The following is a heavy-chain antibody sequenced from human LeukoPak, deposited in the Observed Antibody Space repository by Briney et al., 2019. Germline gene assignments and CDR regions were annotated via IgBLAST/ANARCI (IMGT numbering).Heavy chain of an antibody. D-gene: IGHD3-9*01. J-gene: IGHJ4*02. CDR2: IYHSGST. Sequence: PSETLSLTCAVSGGSISSSNWWSWVRQPPGKGLEWIWEIYHSGSTNYNPSLKGRDTISVDKSKNQFSLKLSSVTAADTAVYYCARKLRYFDWFPYYFDYWGQGTLVTVSS. V-gene: IGHV4-4*02. CDR3: ARKLRYFDWFPYYFDY. CDR1: GGSISSSNW.